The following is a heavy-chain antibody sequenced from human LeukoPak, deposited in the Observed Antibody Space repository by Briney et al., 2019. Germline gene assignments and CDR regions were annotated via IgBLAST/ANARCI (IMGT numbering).Heavy chain of an antibody. Sequence: SETLSLTCAVYGGSFSGYYWSWIRQPPGKGLEWIGEINHSGSTNYNPSLKSRVTISVDTSKNQFSLKLSSVTAADTAVYYCARTTEGGYTYSYFYYYMDVWGKGTTVTISS. J-gene: IGHJ6*03. V-gene: IGHV4-34*01. CDR2: INHSGST. D-gene: IGHD5-18*01. CDR1: GGSFSGYY. CDR3: ARTTEGGYTYSYFYYYMDV.